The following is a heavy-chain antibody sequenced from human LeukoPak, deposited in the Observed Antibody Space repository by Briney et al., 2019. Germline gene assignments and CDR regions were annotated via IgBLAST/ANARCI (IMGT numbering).Heavy chain of an antibody. Sequence: ASVKVSCTASGYTFTSYGFSWVRQAPGQGLEWMGWISAYNGNTNYAQKLQGRVTMTTDTSTSTAYMELRSLRSDDTAVYYCARIVGATTGGHYYYYMDVWGKGTTVTVSS. CDR1: GYTFTSYG. J-gene: IGHJ6*03. CDR2: ISAYNGNT. V-gene: IGHV1-18*01. CDR3: ARIVGATTGGHYYYYMDV. D-gene: IGHD1-26*01.